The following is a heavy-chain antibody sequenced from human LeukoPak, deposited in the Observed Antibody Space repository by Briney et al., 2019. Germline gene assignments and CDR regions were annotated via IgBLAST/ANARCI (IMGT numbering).Heavy chain of an antibody. CDR3: ARLGNWNYYFDY. CDR1: GFTFTNDF. D-gene: IGHD1-7*01. V-gene: IGHV3-7*01. Sequence: GGSLRLSCAASGFTFTNDFMTWVRQAPGKGLEWVANIKQDGSEKYYVDSVKGRFTISRDNAKNSLYLQMNSLRAEDTAVYYCARLGNWNYYFDYWGQGTLVTVSS. J-gene: IGHJ4*02. CDR2: IKQDGSEK.